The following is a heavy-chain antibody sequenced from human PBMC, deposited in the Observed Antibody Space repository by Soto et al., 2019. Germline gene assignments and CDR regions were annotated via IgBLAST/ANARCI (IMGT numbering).Heavy chain of an antibody. CDR3: TSDSYITSIIVRFDY. CDR2: VKSKNDGGTT. V-gene: IGHV3-15*07. D-gene: IGHD3-10*01. CDR1: GFTFGNAW. Sequence: AGGSLRLSCAASGFTFGNAWINWVGQAPGKGLEWVGRVKSKNDGGTTDFAAPVKGRFAISRDDSKNMVYLEMNSLQTEDTAIYYCTSDSYITSIIVRFDYWGHGTLVTVSS. J-gene: IGHJ4*01.